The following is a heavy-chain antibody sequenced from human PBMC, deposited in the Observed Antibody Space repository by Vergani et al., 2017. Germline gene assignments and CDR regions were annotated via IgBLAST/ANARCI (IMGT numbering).Heavy chain of an antibody. CDR2: IWYDESNK. CDR1: GFIFSNYG. V-gene: IGHV3-33*01. D-gene: IGHD1-26*01. J-gene: IGHJ4*02. Sequence: QVQLVESGGGVVQPGRSLRLSCAASGFIFSNYGMHWVRQAPGKGLEWVAVIWYDESNKYYADSVKGRFNIYIDNSKNTLYLQMDSLRAEDTAVYYCARDREWDGSFHFDNWGRGTLVTVSS. CDR3: ARDREWDGSFHFDN.